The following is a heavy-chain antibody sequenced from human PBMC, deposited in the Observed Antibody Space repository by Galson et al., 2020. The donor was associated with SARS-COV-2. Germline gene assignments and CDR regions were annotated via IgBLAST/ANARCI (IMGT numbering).Heavy chain of an antibody. J-gene: IGHJ4*02. D-gene: IGHD3-10*01. CDR1: GFTFSSYG. Sequence: TGGSLRLSCAASGFTFSSYGMHWVRQAPGKGLEWVAVISYDGSNKYYADSVKGRFTISRDNSKNTLYLQMNSLRAEDTAVYYCAKTGSLGRDFDYWGQGTLVTVSS. CDR3: AKTGSLGRDFDY. CDR2: ISYDGSNK. V-gene: IGHV3-30*18.